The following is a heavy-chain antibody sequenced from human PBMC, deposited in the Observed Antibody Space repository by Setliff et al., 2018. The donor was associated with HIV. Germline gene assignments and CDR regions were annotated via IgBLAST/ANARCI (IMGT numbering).Heavy chain of an antibody. CDR2: VHNSGGT. D-gene: IGHD5-18*01. J-gene: IGHJ6*03. Sequence: PSETLSLTCTVSGGSISNYYWSWIRQSPGKGLEWVGNVHNSGGTNYNPSFKSRVSISVDTSKNQFSLTVNSVTAPDTAVYYCVRHTRDTSLAHYYYYIDVWGKGTTVTVSS. V-gene: IGHV4-59*08. CDR3: VRHTRDTSLAHYYYYIDV. CDR1: GGSISNYY.